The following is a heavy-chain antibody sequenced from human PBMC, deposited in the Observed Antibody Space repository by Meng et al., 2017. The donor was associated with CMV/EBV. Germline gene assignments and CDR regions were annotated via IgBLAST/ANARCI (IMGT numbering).Heavy chain of an antibody. V-gene: IGHV4-39*07. CDR3: ARGVVTMIVVYDP. CDR2: IYYSGST. Sequence: PQESCRRRLQPSEPLLLTCTASCGSISSSSDFWGWIRQPPGKGLEWIGSIYYSGSTYYNPSLKSRVTISVDTSKNQFSLKLSSVTAADTAVYYCARGVVTMIVVYDPWGQGALVTVSS. CDR1: CGSISSSSDF. D-gene: IGHD3-22*01. J-gene: IGHJ5*02.